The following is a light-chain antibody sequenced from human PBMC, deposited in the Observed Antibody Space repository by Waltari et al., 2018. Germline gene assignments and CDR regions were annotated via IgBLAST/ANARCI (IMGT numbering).Light chain of an antibody. Sequence: DIQLTQSPPSLSASVGDRVTITCRASQDITDYLNWYQQKPGKAPKLLIHDAAKLESGVPSRISGSQSATHYAHTISSLPHEDIRTYYGRRYDNPPLFAFGPGTKV. J-gene: IGKJ3*01. CDR2: DAA. CDR3: RRYDNPPLFA. CDR1: QDITDY. V-gene: IGKV1-33*01.